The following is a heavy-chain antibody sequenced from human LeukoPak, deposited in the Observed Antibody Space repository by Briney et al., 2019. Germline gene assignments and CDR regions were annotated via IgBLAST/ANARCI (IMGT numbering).Heavy chain of an antibody. CDR1: GFTVSSNY. J-gene: IGHJ5*02. V-gene: IGHV3-48*01. CDR2: ISGTSSTI. CDR3: AREGGGSYAWFDP. Sequence: GGSLRLSCVASGFTVSSNYMTWVRQAPGKGLEWVSYISGTSSTIYYRDSVKGRFTISRDNAKNSLFLQMNSLRAEDTAVYYCAREGGGSYAWFDPWGQGTLVTVSS. D-gene: IGHD1-26*01.